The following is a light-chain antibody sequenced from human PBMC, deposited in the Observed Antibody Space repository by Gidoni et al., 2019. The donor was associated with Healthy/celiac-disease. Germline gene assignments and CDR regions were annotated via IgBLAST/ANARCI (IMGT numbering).Light chain of an antibody. CDR3: QAWDSSTVV. CDR1: KLGDKY. CDR2: QDT. Sequence: SYELTQPPSASVSLRQTASITCSGDKLGDKYTSWYHQKPGQSPVVVIYQDTKRPSGIPERFSGSNNGNTATLTISGTQAMDEADYYCQAWDSSTVVFGGGTKLTVL. V-gene: IGLV3-1*01. J-gene: IGLJ2*01.